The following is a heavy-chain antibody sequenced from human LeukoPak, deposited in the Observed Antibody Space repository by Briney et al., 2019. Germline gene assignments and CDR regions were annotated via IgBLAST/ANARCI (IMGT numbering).Heavy chain of an antibody. CDR1: GFTVSSKY. Sequence: GGSLRLSCAASGFTVSSKYMSWVRQAPGKGLEWVSVIYSSDNTYYADSVRGRFTISRDSSKNSLYLQMNSLRAEDTAVYYCARDLPVTYYYGSGSYPTNWFDPWGQGTLVTVSS. CDR2: IYSSDNT. CDR3: ARDLPVTYYYGSGSYPTNWFDP. J-gene: IGHJ5*02. D-gene: IGHD3-10*01. V-gene: IGHV3-53*01.